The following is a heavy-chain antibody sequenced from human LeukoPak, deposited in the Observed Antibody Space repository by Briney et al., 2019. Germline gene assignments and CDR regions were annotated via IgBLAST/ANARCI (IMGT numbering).Heavy chain of an antibody. V-gene: IGHV4-38-2*01. CDR2: ISHSAST. Sequence: PSETLSLTCVVSIYSFSGGYYWGWIRQPPGKGLEWIGSISHSASTYYNPSFKSRVTMSIDTSRNQFSLKLSSVTAADTAVYYCARRYYYDTIGYYDYWGQGTLVTVSP. D-gene: IGHD3-22*01. CDR3: ARRYYYDTIGYYDY. J-gene: IGHJ4*02. CDR1: IYSFSGGYY.